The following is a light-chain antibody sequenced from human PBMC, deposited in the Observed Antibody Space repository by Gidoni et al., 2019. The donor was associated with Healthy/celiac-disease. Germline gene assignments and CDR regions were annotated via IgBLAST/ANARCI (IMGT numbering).Light chain of an antibody. CDR3: QQSYSTPRT. V-gene: IGKV1-39*01. Sequence: DIQMTQSPSSLSASVGDRVTITCRASQSISRYLKWNQQKQGKAPKLLLYAASSLQSGAPSRFSGRGSGKDFTLTISSVQPEDFATYCCQQSYSTPRTFGQGTKVEIK. CDR2: AAS. CDR1: QSISRY. J-gene: IGKJ1*01.